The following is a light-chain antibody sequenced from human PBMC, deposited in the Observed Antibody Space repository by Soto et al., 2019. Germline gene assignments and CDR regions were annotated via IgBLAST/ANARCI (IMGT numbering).Light chain of an antibody. Sequence: DIQMTQSPSSLSASVGDRVTITCRTSQSINIYLNWYQQKVGEPPRLLIFGASNLQSGVPSRFSGSGVGTHFTLTISSLQAEDFATYYCQQGYPKSPLTFAGGTKVDIK. CDR1: QSINIY. J-gene: IGKJ4*01. CDR2: GAS. CDR3: QQGYPKSPLT. V-gene: IGKV1-39*01.